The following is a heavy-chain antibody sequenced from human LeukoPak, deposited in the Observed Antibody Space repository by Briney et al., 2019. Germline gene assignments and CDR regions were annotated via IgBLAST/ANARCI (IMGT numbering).Heavy chain of an antibody. V-gene: IGHV4-39*02. Sequence: SETLSLTCTVSGGSISSSRYYWGWIRQPPGKGLEWIGNIYYSGSTYYNPSLKSRVTISADTSKNQFSLKLNSVTAADTAVYYCATERLTGDYTSLDYWGQGTLVTVSS. CDR2: IYYSGST. CDR3: ATERLTGDYTSLDY. CDR1: GGSISSSRYY. D-gene: IGHD3-9*01. J-gene: IGHJ4*02.